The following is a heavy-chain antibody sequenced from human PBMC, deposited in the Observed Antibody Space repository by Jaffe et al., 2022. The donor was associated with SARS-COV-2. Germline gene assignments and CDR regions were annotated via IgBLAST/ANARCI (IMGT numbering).Heavy chain of an antibody. CDR2: IYYSGST. J-gene: IGHJ4*02. CDR1: GGSISSYY. CDR3: ARSPGGMTLDY. V-gene: IGHV4-59*08. Sequence: QVQLQESGPGLVKPSETLSLTCTVSGGSISSYYWSWIRQPPGKGLEWIGYIYYSGSTNYNPSLKSRVTISVDTSKNQFSLKLSSVTAADTAVYYCARSPGGMTLDYWGQGTLVTVSS. D-gene: IGHD3-16*01.